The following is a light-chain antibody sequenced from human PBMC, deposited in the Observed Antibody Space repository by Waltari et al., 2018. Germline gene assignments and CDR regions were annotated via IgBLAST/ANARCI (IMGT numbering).Light chain of an antibody. CDR1: QSISSW. V-gene: IGKV1-5*03. Sequence: DIQMTQSPSTLSASVGDRVTITCRASQSISSWLAWYQQKPGKAPNLLIYKASSLESGVPSRFSGSGSGTEFTLTISSLQPDDFATYFCQQYNSNPLTFGGGTKVEI. CDR3: QQYNSNPLT. CDR2: KAS. J-gene: IGKJ4*01.